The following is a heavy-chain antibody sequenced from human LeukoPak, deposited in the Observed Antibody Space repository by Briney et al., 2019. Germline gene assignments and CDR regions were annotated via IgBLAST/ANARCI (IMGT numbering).Heavy chain of an antibody. CDR2: IIPIFGTA. D-gene: IGHD6-19*01. Sequence: GASVKVSCKASGGTFSSYAISWVRQAPGQGLEWMGGIIPIFGTANYAQKFQGRVTITTDESTSTAYMELSSLRSEDTAVYYCARSQGKAVAGTYNWFDPWGQGTLVTVSS. CDR3: ARSQGKAVAGTYNWFDP. CDR1: GGTFSSYA. J-gene: IGHJ5*02. V-gene: IGHV1-69*05.